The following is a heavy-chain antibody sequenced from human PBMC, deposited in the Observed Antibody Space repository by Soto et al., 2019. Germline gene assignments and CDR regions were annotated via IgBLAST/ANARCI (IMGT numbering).Heavy chain of an antibody. CDR1: GFTFSTYA. Sequence: EVQVLESGGGLVQPGGSLRLSCAASGFTFSTYAMSWVRQAPGKGLEWVSSITGSGSGSGINTYYADSVKGRFTISRDNSKNTLSLQMHSLRVDDTAVYYCGKSRAVADAFDFWGQGTMVTVSS. CDR2: ITGSGSGSGINT. D-gene: IGHD6-19*01. CDR3: GKSRAVADAFDF. V-gene: IGHV3-23*01. J-gene: IGHJ3*01.